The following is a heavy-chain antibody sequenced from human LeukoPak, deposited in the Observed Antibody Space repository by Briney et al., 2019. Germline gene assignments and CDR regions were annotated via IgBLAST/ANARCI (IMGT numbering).Heavy chain of an antibody. J-gene: IGHJ4*02. V-gene: IGHV3-43*02. Sequence: GGSLRLSCAASGFTFDDYAMHWVRQAPGKGLEWVSLISGDGGSTYYADSVKGRLTISRDNSKNSLYLQMNSLRTEDTALYYCAKGGGRGYYFDYWGQGTLVTVSS. CDR1: GFTFDDYA. D-gene: IGHD3-16*01. CDR2: ISGDGGST. CDR3: AKGGGRGYYFDY.